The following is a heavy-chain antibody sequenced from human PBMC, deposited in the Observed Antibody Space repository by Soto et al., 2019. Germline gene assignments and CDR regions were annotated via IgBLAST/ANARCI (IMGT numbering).Heavy chain of an antibody. CDR1: GGSNSSGDYY. J-gene: IGHJ5*02. CDR3: AGLEVRGGIIPSSGWFDP. V-gene: IGHV4-30-4*01. CDR2: IYYSGST. D-gene: IGHD3-10*01. Sequence: PSETLSLTCTVSGGSNSSGDYYWGWIRQPPGKGLEWIGHIYYSGSTYYNPSLKSRVTISVDTSKNQFSLKLSSVTAADTAVYYCAGLEVRGGIIPSSGWFDPWGQGTLVTVSS.